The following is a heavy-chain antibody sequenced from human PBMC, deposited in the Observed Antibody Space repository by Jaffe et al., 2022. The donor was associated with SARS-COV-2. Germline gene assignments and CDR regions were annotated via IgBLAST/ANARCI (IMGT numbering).Heavy chain of an antibody. CDR3: TTDLYWPLYTPSGY. J-gene: IGHJ4*02. CDR1: GFTFSNAW. V-gene: IGHV3-15*01. D-gene: IGHD2-2*02. CDR2: IKSKTDGGTT. Sequence: EVQLVESGGGLVKPGGSLRLSCAASGFTFSNAWMSWVRQAPGKGLEWVGRIKSKTDGGTTDYAAPVKGRFTISRDDSKNTLYLQMNSLKTEDTAVYYCTTDLYWPLYTPSGYWGQGTLVTVSS.